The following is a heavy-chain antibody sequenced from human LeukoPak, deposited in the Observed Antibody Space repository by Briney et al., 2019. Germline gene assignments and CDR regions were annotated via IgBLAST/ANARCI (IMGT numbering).Heavy chain of an antibody. D-gene: IGHD4-17*01. CDR2: INSKTDGGTT. J-gene: IGHJ4*02. Sequence: GGSLRLSCAASGFTFTNAWMSWVRQAPGKGLEWVGRINSKTDGGTTDYAAPVKGRFTISRDDSKNTLYLQMNSLKTEDTAVYSCTTVSDYGDYFDYWGQGTLVTVSS. CDR3: TTVSDYGDYFDY. V-gene: IGHV3-15*01. CDR1: GFTFTNAW.